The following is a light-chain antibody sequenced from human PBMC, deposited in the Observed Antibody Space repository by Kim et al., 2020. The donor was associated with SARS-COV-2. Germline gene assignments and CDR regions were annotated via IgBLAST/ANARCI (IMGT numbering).Light chain of an antibody. CDR1: QTVTTW. J-gene: IGKJ2*01. CDR2: KAS. V-gene: IGKV1-5*03. CDR3: QQYNDFPYT. Sequence: DIQMTQSPSTLSASVGDRVTITCRASQTVTTWLAWYQQKPGKAPKLLIHKASRLQSGVPSRFSGSGSGTEFTLTISSLQPDDFGTYYCQQYNDFPYTFGQGTKLEI.